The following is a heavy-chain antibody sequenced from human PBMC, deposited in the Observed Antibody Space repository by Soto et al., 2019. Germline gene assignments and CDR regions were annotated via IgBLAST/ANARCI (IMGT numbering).Heavy chain of an antibody. D-gene: IGHD1-1*01. J-gene: IGHJ5*02. Sequence: VQLQESGPGLVKPWGTLSLTCPVSGASIRGFYWGWIRKPAGKGLEWIGRIYATGTTDYNPSLKSRVMMSVDTSKKQFSLKLRSVTAADTAVYYCVRDGTKTLRDWFDPWGQGISVTVSS. CDR2: IYATGTT. V-gene: IGHV4-4*07. CDR1: GASIRGFY. CDR3: VRDGTKTLRDWFDP.